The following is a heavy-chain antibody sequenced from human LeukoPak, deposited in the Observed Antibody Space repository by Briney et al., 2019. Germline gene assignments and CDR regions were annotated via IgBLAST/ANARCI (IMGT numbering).Heavy chain of an antibody. CDR3: ARVRMGVNIVLMVYAIQGPSYGMDV. J-gene: IGHJ6*02. CDR1: GYTFTSYD. Sequence: ASVKVSCKASGYTFTSYDINWVRQATGQGLEWMGWMNPNSGNTGYAQKFQGRVTMTRNTSISTAYMELSSLRSEDTAVYYCARVRMGVNIVLMVYAIQGPSYGMDVWGQGTTVTVPS. CDR2: MNPNSGNT. D-gene: IGHD2-8*01. V-gene: IGHV1-8*01.